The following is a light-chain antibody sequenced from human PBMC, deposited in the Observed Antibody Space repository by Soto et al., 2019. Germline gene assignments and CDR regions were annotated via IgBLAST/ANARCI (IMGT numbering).Light chain of an antibody. CDR3: QTADNSGTFLL. J-gene: IGLJ3*02. V-gene: IGLV3-25*02. CDR2: KDN. Sequence: SYELTQPPSMSVSPGQTARITCSGDPLTRQYVYWYQQKPRQAPLLVIYKDNERPSGIPERFSDSTSGTTGTLTISGVRAEDEADYYCQTADNSGTFLLFAGGTKLTVL. CDR1: PLTRQY.